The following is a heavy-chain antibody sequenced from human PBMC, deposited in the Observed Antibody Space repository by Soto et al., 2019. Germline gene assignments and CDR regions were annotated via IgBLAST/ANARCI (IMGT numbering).Heavy chain of an antibody. CDR2: IYYSGST. D-gene: IGHD5-18*01. J-gene: IGHJ4*02. CDR3: ARLRGYSYGFDY. CDR1: GGSISSYY. V-gene: IGHV4-59*01. Sequence: SETLSLTCTVSGGSISSYYWSWIRQPPGKGLEWIGYIYYSGSTNYNPSLKSRVTISVDTSKNQFSLKLSSVTAADTAVYYCARLRGYSYGFDYWGQGTMVTVSS.